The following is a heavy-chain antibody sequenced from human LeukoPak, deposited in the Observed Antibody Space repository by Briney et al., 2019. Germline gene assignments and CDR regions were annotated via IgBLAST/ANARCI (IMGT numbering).Heavy chain of an antibody. V-gene: IGHV3-30*04. D-gene: IGHD6-19*01. CDR3: ARVGVAVAGTGVDY. CDR2: ISYDGSNK. CDR1: GFTFSSYA. Sequence: GGSLRLSCAASGFTFSSYAMHWVRQAPGKGLEWVAVISYDGSNKYYADSVKGRFTISRDNSKNTLYLQMNSLRAEDTAVYYCARVGVAVAGTGVDYWGQGTLVTVSS. J-gene: IGHJ4*02.